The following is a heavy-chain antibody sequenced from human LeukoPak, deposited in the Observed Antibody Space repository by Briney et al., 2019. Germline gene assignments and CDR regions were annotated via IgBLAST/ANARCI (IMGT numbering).Heavy chain of an antibody. V-gene: IGHV4-38-2*01. CDR1: GYSISSGYY. J-gene: IGHJ4*02. CDR3: ARPTFYGSYTSFDY. CDR2: IYHSGST. Sequence: SETLSLTCAVSGYSISSGYYWGWIRQPPGKGLGWIGSIYHSGSTYYNPSLKSRVTISVDTSKNQFSLKLSSVTAADTAVYYCARPTFYGSYTSFDYWGQGTLVTVSS. D-gene: IGHD3-10*01.